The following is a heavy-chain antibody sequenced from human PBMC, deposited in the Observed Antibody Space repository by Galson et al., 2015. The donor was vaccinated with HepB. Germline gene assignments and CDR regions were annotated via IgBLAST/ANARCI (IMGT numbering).Heavy chain of an antibody. CDR3: AHSPRRYSYGYGSTTTYAFDI. CDR1: GFSLSTSGVG. J-gene: IGHJ3*02. V-gene: IGHV2-5*02. CDR2: IYWDDDK. D-gene: IGHD5-18*01. Sequence: PALVKPTQTLTLTCTFSGFSLSTSGVGVGWIRQPPGKALEWLALIYWDDDKRYSPSLKSRLTITKDTSKNQVVLTMTNMDPVDTATYYCAHSPRRYSYGYGSTTTYAFDIWGQGTMVTVSS.